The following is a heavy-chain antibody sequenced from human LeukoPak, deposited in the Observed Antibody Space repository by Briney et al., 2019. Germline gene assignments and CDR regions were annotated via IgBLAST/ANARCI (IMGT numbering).Heavy chain of an antibody. V-gene: IGHV1-18*01. J-gene: IGHJ4*02. Sequence: ASVKVSCKASGYTFTSYGISWVRQAPGQGLEWMGWISDYNGNTKYAQKLQGRVTMTTDTSTNTACMELRSLRSDDTAVYYCARGGDDLWSGYAAFDYWGQGTLVTVSS. CDR2: ISDYNGNT. CDR3: ARGGDDLWSGYAAFDY. CDR1: GYTFTSYG. D-gene: IGHD3-3*01.